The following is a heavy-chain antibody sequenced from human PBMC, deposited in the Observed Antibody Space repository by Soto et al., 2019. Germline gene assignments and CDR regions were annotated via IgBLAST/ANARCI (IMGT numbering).Heavy chain of an antibody. CDR2: IYHSGST. J-gene: IGHJ5*02. CDR3: ATTHCSSTSCRPYNWLDP. Sequence: KPSETLSLTCAVSGYSISSGYYWGWIRQPPGKGLEWIVSIYHSGSTYYNPSLKSRVTISVDTSKNQFSLKLSSVTAADTAVYYCATTHCSSTSCRPYNWLDPWGQGTLVTVSS. V-gene: IGHV4-38-2*01. D-gene: IGHD2-2*01. CDR1: GYSISSGYY.